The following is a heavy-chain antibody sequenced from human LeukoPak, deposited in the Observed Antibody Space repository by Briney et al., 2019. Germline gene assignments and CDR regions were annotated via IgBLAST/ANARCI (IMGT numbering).Heavy chain of an antibody. Sequence: PGGSLRLSCAASGFTFSSYGMHWVRQAPGKGLEWVAFIRYDGSNKYYADSVKGRFTISRDNSKNTLYLQMNSLRAEDTAVYYCAKGLVVVASNPLQFDYGGQGTLVTVSS. V-gene: IGHV3-30*02. D-gene: IGHD2-15*01. J-gene: IGHJ4*02. CDR1: GFTFSSYG. CDR3: AKGLVVVASNPLQFDY. CDR2: IRYDGSNK.